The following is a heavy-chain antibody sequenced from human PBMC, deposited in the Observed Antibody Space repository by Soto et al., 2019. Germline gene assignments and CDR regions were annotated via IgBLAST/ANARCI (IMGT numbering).Heavy chain of an antibody. CDR1: GGTFSSYA. V-gene: IGHV1-69*13. D-gene: IGHD1-26*01. CDR2: IIPIFGTA. CDR3: ARHSRNYYLFDY. Sequence: SVKVSCKASGGTFSSYAISWVRQAPGQGLEWMGGIIPIFGTANYAQKFQGRVTITADESTSTAYMELSSLRSEDTAVYYCARHSRNYYLFDYWGQGTLVTVSS. J-gene: IGHJ4*02.